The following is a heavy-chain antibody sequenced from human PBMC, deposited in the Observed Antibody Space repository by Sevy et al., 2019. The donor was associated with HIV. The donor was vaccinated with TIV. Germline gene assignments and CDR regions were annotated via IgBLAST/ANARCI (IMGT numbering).Heavy chain of an antibody. CDR3: ATDGGCSSTSCLLYFGS. CDR2: ISSSSSYI. D-gene: IGHD2-2*01. J-gene: IGHJ4*02. Sequence: GESLKISCAASGFTFSRYSMNWVRQAPGKGLEWVSSISSSSSYIYYADSVKGRFTISRDNAKNSLYLQMNSLRAEDTAVYYCATDGGCSSTSCLLYFGSWGQGTLVTGSS. CDR1: GFTFSRYS. V-gene: IGHV3-21*01.